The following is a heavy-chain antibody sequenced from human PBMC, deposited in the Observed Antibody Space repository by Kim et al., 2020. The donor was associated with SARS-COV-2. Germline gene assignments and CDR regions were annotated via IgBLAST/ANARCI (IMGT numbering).Heavy chain of an antibody. V-gene: IGHV4-39*01. CDR1: GGSISSSSYY. J-gene: IGHJ4*02. CDR3: ARKGGGWSFDY. D-gene: IGHD6-19*01. CDR2: IYYSGST. Sequence: SETLSLTCTVSGGSISSSSYYWGWIRQPPGKGLEWIGSIYYSGSTYYNPSLKSRVTISVDTSKNQFSLKLSSVTAADTAVYYCARKGGGWSFDYWGQGTLVTVSS.